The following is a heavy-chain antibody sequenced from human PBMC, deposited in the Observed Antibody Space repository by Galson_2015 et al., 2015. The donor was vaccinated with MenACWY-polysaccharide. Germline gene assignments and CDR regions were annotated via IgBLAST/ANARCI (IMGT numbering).Heavy chain of an antibody. D-gene: IGHD2-2*01. CDR3: ASLPLGNCGSVSCYGYFHY. CDR2: IYYSGRT. J-gene: IGHJ1*01. Sequence: TLSLTCTVSGGSISSGDSYWSWIRQSPGKGLEWIGYIYYSGRTNYSPPLKSRATVSLDTSKNQFSLKLSFVTAADTAVYYCASLPLGNCGSVSCYGYFHYWGQGTLVTVSS. V-gene: IGHV4-30-4*01. CDR1: GGSISSGDSY.